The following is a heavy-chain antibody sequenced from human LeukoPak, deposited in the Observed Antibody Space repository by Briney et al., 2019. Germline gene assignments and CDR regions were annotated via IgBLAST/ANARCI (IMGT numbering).Heavy chain of an antibody. Sequence: GGSLRLSCSASGFTFSSYAMYWVRQAPGKGLEYVSAITSNGGSAYYADSVKGRFTISRDNSRNTLYLQMSSLRAEDTAVYYCAGFRATAGLYWGQGTLVTVSS. CDR1: GFTFSSYA. D-gene: IGHD6-13*01. CDR2: ITSNGGSA. J-gene: IGHJ4*02. CDR3: AGFRATAGLY. V-gene: IGHV3-64D*06.